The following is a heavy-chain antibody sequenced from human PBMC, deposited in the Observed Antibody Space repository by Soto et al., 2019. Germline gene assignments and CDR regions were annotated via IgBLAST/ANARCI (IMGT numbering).Heavy chain of an antibody. Sequence: GQGLEWASSISSSSSYIYYADSVKGRFTISRDNAKNSLYLQMNSLRAEDTAVFYCARAQREMATTVFQYDYWGQGTLV. J-gene: IGHJ4*02. CDR2: ISSSSSYI. CDR3: ARAQREMATTVFQYDY. V-gene: IGHV3-21*01. D-gene: IGHD5-12*01.